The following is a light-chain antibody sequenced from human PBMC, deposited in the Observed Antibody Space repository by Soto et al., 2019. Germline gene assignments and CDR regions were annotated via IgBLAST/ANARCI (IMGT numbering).Light chain of an antibody. Sequence: EIVLTQSPATLSLSPGERAALSCRASQTVSTFLAWYQQKPGQAPRLLIYDASNRATGIPARFRGSGSGTDFTLTISSLEPEDFAVYYCQQRSNWPLTFGGGTKVEFK. V-gene: IGKV3-11*01. J-gene: IGKJ4*01. CDR3: QQRSNWPLT. CDR1: QTVSTF. CDR2: DAS.